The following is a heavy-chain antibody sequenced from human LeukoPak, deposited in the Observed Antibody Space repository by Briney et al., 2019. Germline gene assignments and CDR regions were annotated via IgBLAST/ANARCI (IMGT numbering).Heavy chain of an antibody. CDR3: ARVMVRGALRE. J-gene: IGHJ4*02. Sequence: SETLSLTCAVYGGSFSGYYWSWIRQPPGKGLEWIGEINHSGSTNYNPSLKSRVTISVDTSKNQFSLKLSSVTAADTAGYYCARVMVRGALREWGQGTLVTVSS. CDR1: GGSFSGYY. V-gene: IGHV4-34*01. CDR2: INHSGST. D-gene: IGHD3-10*01.